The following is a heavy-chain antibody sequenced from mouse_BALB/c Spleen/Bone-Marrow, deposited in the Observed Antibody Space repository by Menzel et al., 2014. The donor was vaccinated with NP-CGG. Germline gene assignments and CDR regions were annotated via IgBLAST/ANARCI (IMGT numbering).Heavy chain of an antibody. Sequence: QSGAELVTPGASVKLSCKASGYTFTTYWMHWVKQRPGHGLEWIGQVDPSDGYTNYSQMFKGKATLTVDKSSSXXXXXXXSLSSEDSAVYYCARGGDNFAWFAYWGQGTLVTVSA. CDR2: VDPSDGYT. V-gene: IGHV1-69*02. J-gene: IGHJ3*01. CDR3: ARGGDNFAWFAY. D-gene: IGHD1-3*01. CDR1: GYTFTTYW.